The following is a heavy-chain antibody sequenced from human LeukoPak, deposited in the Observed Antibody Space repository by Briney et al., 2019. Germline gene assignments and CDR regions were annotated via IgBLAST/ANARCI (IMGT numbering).Heavy chain of an antibody. CDR2: IIPIFGTA. V-gene: IGHV1-69*05. J-gene: IGHJ6*03. Sequence: SVKVSCKASGGTFSSYAISWVRQAPAQGLEWMGRIIPIFGTANYAQKFQGRVTITTDESTSTAYMELSSLRSEDTAVYYCARGAHYGDFPYYYYYMDVWGKGTTVTVSS. D-gene: IGHD4-17*01. CDR3: ARGAHYGDFPYYYYYMDV. CDR1: GGTFSSYA.